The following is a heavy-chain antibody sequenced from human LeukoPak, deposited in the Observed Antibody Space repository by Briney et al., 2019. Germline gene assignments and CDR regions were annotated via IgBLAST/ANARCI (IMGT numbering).Heavy chain of an antibody. Sequence: PGGSLRLSCAASGFTFSSYAMHWVRQAPGKGLEWVAVISYDGSNKYYADSVKGRFTISRDHSKNTLYLQMNSLRAEDTAVYYCAKDRIAARPNAFDIWGQGTMVTVSS. V-gene: IGHV3-30-3*01. CDR3: AKDRIAARPNAFDI. CDR1: GFTFSSYA. CDR2: ISYDGSNK. D-gene: IGHD6-6*01. J-gene: IGHJ3*02.